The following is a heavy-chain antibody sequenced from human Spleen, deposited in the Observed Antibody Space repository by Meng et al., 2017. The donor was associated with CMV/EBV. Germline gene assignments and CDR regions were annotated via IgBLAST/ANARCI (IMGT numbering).Heavy chain of an antibody. V-gene: IGHV1-18*01. CDR3: ARDCSHGVCYGSWGLDV. D-gene: IGHD2-8*01. Sequence: ASVKVSCKASGYTFTYYGISWVRQAPGQGLEWMGWISGNNGSTKYAQKFQGRVTMTTDTTTSTAYMELRSLRSDDTAVYYCARDCSHGVCYGSWGLDVWGQGTTVTVSS. J-gene: IGHJ6*02. CDR2: ISGNNGST. CDR1: GYTFTYYG.